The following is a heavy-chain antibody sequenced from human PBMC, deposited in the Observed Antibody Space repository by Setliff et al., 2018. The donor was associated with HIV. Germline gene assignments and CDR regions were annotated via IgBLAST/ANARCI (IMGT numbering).Heavy chain of an antibody. CDR2: IKQDGSEI. Sequence: ETLSLTCTVSGDSISSSIYYWGWVRQPPGKGLEWVATIKQDGSEIYHVDSVKGRFTISRDNAKNSLYLQMNSLRAEDTAVYYCARPRGWLADCWGQGTLVTVSS. J-gene: IGHJ4*02. CDR3: ARPRGWLADC. V-gene: IGHV3-7*01. D-gene: IGHD5-18*01. CDR1: GDSISSSIYY.